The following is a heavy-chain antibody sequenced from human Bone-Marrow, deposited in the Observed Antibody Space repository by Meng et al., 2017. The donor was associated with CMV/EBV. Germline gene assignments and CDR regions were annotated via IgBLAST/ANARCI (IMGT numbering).Heavy chain of an antibody. CDR1: GYTFTGYY. V-gene: IGHV1-2*02. J-gene: IGHJ6*02. Sequence: ASVKVSCKASGYTFTGYYMHWVRQAPGQGLEWMGWINPNSGGTNYAQKFQGRVTMTRDTSISTAYMELSRLRSDDTAVYYCARVNGGGDCGSTSCLYYYYGMDVWGQGTTVTVSS. CDR3: ARVNGGGDCGSTSCLYYYYGMDV. CDR2: INPNSGGT. D-gene: IGHD2-2*01.